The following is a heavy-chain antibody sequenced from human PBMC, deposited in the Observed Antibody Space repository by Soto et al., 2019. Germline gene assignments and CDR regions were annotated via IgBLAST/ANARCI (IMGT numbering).Heavy chain of an antibody. CDR1: GFIFNSNT. V-gene: IGHV3-64*04. J-gene: IGHJ3*02. CDR2: ISSSGGTT. CDR3: AKTMIVVVTDAFDI. D-gene: IGHD3-22*01. Sequence: SLRLSCSASGFIFNSNTMHWVRQAPGKGLEYVAAISSSGGTTLYTDSVKGRFTISRDNSKNTLYLQMNSLRAEDTAVYYCAKTMIVVVTDAFDIWGQGTMVTVSS.